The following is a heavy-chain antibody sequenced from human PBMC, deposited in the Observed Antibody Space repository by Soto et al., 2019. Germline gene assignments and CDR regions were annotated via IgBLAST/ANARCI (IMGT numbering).Heavy chain of an antibody. Sequence: QVQVQESGPGLVKASDSETLSLTCSVSGDSISRYHWSWIRQPPWKGLEWIGYIFYSLSPTYNSSLGSRATIVIDRSQNQFPLKMTSVTASDTAVYYCAVGARGQVFEQWGQATLVPVSS. V-gene: IGHV4-59*01. CDR2: IFYSLSP. CDR3: AVGARGQVFEQ. CDR1: GDSISRYH. J-gene: IGHJ4*02. D-gene: IGHD1-26*01.